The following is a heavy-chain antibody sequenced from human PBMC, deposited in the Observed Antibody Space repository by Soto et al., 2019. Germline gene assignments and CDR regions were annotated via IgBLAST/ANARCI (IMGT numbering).Heavy chain of an antibody. V-gene: IGHV3-53*01. CDR2: IYSGGST. Sequence: GGSLRLSCAASGFTVSSNYMRWVRQAPGKGLEWVSVIYSGGSTYYADSVKGRLTISRDNYKNTLYLQMNSLRAEDTPVYSCARGCPAGRGSPPAFGGQGSLVTVSS. J-gene: IGHJ4*02. CDR1: GFTVSSNY. D-gene: IGHD6-13*01. CDR3: ARGCPAGRGSPPAF.